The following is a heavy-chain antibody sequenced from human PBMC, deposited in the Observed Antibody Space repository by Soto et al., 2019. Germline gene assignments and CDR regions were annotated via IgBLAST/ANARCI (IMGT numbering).Heavy chain of an antibody. D-gene: IGHD6-19*01. CDR3: AGGTSSGWYPYYYYGMDV. Sequence: QVQLVQSGAEVKKPGASVKVSCKASGYTFTSYGISWVRQAPGQGLEWMGWISAYNGNTNYAQKLQGRVTMTTDTSTSTDYMERRSLRSDETAVYYCAGGTSSGWYPYYYYGMDVWGQGTTVTVSS. V-gene: IGHV1-18*01. J-gene: IGHJ6*02. CDR1: GYTFTSYG. CDR2: ISAYNGNT.